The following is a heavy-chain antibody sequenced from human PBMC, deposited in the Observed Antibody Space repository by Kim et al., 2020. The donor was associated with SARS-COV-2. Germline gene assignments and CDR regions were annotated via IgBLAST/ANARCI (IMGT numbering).Heavy chain of an antibody. D-gene: IGHD6-13*01. CDR3: ARVRRIAAAGIGIDY. V-gene: IGHV4-4*02. J-gene: IGHJ4*02. Sequence: PSLKSPVTISVDKSKNQFSLKLSSVTAADTAVYYCARVRRIAAAGIGIDYWGQGTLVTVSS.